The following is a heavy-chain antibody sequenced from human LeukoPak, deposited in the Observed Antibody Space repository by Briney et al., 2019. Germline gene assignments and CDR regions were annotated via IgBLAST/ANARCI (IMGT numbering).Heavy chain of an antibody. J-gene: IGHJ6*03. CDR1: GFTFSSYW. V-gene: IGHV3-74*01. CDR3: ARGMDYYYYMDV. CDR2: INSDGSST. Sequence: GGSLRLSCAASGFTFSSYWMHWVRQAPGKGLLWVSRINSDGSSTRYADSVKGRFTISRGNAKNTLYLQMNSLRAEDTAVYYCARGMDYYYYMDVWGKGTTVTISS. D-gene: IGHD5-24*01.